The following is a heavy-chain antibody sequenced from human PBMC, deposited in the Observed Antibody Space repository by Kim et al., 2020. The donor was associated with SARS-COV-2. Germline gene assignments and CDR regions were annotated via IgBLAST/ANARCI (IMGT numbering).Heavy chain of an antibody. Sequence: GGSLRLSCAASGFTFNNYAMSWVRQAPGKGLEWVSGIRDSGGSTEYADSVKGRFSISRDNSKNTLYLHMESLRAEDTAVYYCAKVTSGSSGWFEYFQHWGQSALDAVSS. CDR1: GFTFNNYA. D-gene: IGHD6-19*01. CDR3: AKVTSGSSGWFEYFQH. CDR2: IRDSGGST. J-gene: IGHJ1*01. V-gene: IGHV3-23*01.